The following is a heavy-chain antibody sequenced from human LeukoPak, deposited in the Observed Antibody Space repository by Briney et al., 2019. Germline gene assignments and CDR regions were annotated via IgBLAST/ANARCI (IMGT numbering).Heavy chain of an antibody. J-gene: IGHJ3*02. CDR1: GFTFSDYY. D-gene: IGHD1-26*01. V-gene: IGHV3-11*06. CDR3: ASGFPGGSYPDDAFDI. Sequence: KPGGSLRLSCAASGFTFSDYYMSWIRQAPGKGLEWVSSISSSSSYIYYADSVKGRFTISRDNAKNSLYLQMNSLRAEDTAVYYCASGFPGGSYPDDAFDIWGQGTMVTVSS. CDR2: ISSSSSYI.